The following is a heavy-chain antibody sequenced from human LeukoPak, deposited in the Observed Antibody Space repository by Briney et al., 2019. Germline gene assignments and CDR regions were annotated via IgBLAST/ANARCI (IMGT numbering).Heavy chain of an antibody. V-gene: IGHV1-18*01. CDR1: GYTFTSYG. CDR2: ISAYNGNT. J-gene: IGHJ4*02. Sequence: ASVKVSCKASGYTFTSYGIRWVRQAPGQGLEWMGWISAYNGNTNYAQKLQGRVTMTTDTSTSTAYMELRSLRSDDTAVYYCARAQGGLSGSYLGAFDYWGQGTLVTVSS. D-gene: IGHD1-26*01. CDR3: ARAQGGLSGSYLGAFDY.